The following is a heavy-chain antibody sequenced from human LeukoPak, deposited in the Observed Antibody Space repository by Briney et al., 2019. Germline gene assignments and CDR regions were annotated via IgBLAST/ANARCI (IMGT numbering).Heavy chain of an antibody. CDR3: AKDYYGSGALFDY. CDR2: ITSGTTYI. CDR1: GFTFSDYN. V-gene: IGHV3-21*01. J-gene: IGHJ4*02. Sequence: GGSLRLSCAASGFTFSDYNMNWVRQSPEKGLEWVSSITSGTTYIYYADSVRGRFTLSRDNAKNSLYLQMNSLRAEDTAVYYCAKDYYGSGALFDYWGQGTLVTVSS. D-gene: IGHD3-10*01.